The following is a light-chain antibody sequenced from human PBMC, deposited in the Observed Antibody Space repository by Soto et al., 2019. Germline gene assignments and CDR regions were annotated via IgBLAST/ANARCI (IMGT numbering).Light chain of an antibody. Sequence: IVLTPSPGTLTLSPGERATLSCRASQSVSSSYLAWYQQKPGQAPRVLIYGASNRATGIPDRFSGSGSGTDFTLTISRLEPEDFAVYYCQQYGSSGTFGQGTKVDTK. CDR1: QSVSSSY. J-gene: IGKJ1*01. CDR2: GAS. CDR3: QQYGSSGT. V-gene: IGKV3-20*01.